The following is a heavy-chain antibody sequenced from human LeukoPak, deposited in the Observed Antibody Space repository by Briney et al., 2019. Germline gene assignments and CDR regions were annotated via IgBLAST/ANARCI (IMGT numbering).Heavy chain of an antibody. V-gene: IGHV1-69*13. J-gene: IGHJ3*02. D-gene: IGHD3-22*01. CDR3: AKDRVHSSGYYLYDAFDI. Sequence: SVKVSCKASGGTFSSYAISWVRQAPGQGLEWMGGIIPIFGTANYAQKFQGRVTITADESTSTAYMELSSLRAEDTAVYYCAKDRVHSSGYYLYDAFDIWGQGTMVTVSS. CDR1: GGTFSSYA. CDR2: IIPIFGTA.